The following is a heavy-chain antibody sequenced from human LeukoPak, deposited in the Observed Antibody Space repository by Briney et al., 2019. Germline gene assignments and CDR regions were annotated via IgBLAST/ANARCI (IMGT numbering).Heavy chain of an antibody. Sequence: GGSLRLSCAASRFTFSSYSMNWVRQAPGKGLEWVSFISSGSSYIYYADSVKGRFTISRDNAKNSLYLQMNSLRAEDMAVYYCARAPGYRSFLDYWGQGTLVTVSS. CDR2: ISSGSSYI. CDR3: ARAPGYRSFLDY. J-gene: IGHJ4*02. V-gene: IGHV3-21*06. D-gene: IGHD5-12*01. CDR1: RFTFSSYS.